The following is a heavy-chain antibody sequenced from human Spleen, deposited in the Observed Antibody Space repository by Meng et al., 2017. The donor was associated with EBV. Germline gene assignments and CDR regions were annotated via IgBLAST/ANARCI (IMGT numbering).Heavy chain of an antibody. D-gene: IGHD6-19*01. CDR3: ARPFPSWQSPRLDPFGA. V-gene: IGHV4-39*01. CDR1: GDSISSFYY. Sequence: QLQLRDSGPGQVKPSGTLSLTCTVSGDSISSFYYWGWIRQPPGRGLEWIGSVHYTGSTYYSPSLKSRVTVSVDTSKNQFSLRLTSVTAADTAVYYCARPFPSWQSPRLDPFGAWGQGTLVTVSS. J-gene: IGHJ5*02. CDR2: VHYTGST.